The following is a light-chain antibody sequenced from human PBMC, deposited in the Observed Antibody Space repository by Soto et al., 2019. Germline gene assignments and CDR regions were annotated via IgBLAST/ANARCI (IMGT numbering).Light chain of an antibody. CDR2: DAS. V-gene: IGKV3-11*01. J-gene: IGKJ5*01. Sequence: EIVLTQSPGTLSLSPGERATLSCRASQSVSNNYLAWYQQKPGQAPRLLIYDASNRATGIPARFSGSGSGTDFTLTISSLEPEDFAVYYCQQRRNWPPITFGQGTRLEIK. CDR3: QQRRNWPPIT. CDR1: QSVSNNY.